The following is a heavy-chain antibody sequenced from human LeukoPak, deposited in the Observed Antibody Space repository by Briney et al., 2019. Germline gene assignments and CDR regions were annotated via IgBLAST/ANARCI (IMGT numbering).Heavy chain of an antibody. CDR2: ISCDGSKK. CDR1: GFTFSNYG. V-gene: IGHV3-30*03. Sequence: GRSLRLSCAASGFTFSNYGMPWVRQAPGKGLEWVAVISCDGSKKYYADSVKGRFTISRDNSKSTLYLQMDTLRAEDTAVYYCASGEQQLVVGGIDYWGQGTLVTVSS. CDR3: ASGEQQLVVGGIDY. J-gene: IGHJ4*02. D-gene: IGHD6-13*01.